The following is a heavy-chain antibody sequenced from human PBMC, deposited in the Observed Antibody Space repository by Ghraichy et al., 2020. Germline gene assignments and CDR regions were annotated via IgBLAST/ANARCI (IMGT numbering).Heavy chain of an antibody. CDR2: ISSSSSTI. J-gene: IGHJ6*03. CDR3: ARDEVVQGVPSYYYYYYMDV. Sequence: GGSLRLSCAASGFTFSSYSMNWVRQAPGKGLEWVSYISSSSSTIYYADSVKGRFTISRDNAKNSLYLQMNSLRDEDTAVYYCARDEVVQGVPSYYYYYYMDVWGKGTTVTVSS. CDR1: GFTFSSYS. V-gene: IGHV3-48*02. D-gene: IGHD3-10*01.